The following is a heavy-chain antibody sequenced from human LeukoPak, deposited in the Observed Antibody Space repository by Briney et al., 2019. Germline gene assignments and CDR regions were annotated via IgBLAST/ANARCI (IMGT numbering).Heavy chain of an antibody. V-gene: IGHV4-4*07. Sequence: MASATLSLTCTVSGGSISSYYWSWIRQPAGKGLEWMGRIYISVSNNYNPSLKSRGTMSVDTSKNQFSLMLISVTAADAAGYYCARVVSSGYDSADPDYYYYGMDVWGQGTTVTVSS. CDR2: IYISVSN. CDR3: ARVVSSGYDSADPDYYYYGMDV. J-gene: IGHJ6*02. CDR1: GGSISSYY. D-gene: IGHD3-22*01.